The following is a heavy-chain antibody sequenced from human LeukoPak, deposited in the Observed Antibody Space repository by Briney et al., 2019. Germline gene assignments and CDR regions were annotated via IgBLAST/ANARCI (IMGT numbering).Heavy chain of an antibody. Sequence: PGRSLRLSCAASGFTFSSYGMHWVRQAPGKGLEWVAVISYDGSNKYYADSVKGRFTISRDNSKNTLYLQMNSLRAEGTAVYYCAKALSSGFDYWGQGTLVTVSS. CDR3: AKALSSGFDY. J-gene: IGHJ4*02. CDR1: GFTFSSYG. CDR2: ISYDGSNK. V-gene: IGHV3-30*18. D-gene: IGHD6-19*01.